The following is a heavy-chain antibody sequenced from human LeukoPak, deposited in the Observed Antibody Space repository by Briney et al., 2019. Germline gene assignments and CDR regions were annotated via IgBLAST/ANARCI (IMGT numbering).Heavy chain of an antibody. J-gene: IGHJ6*02. Sequence: ASVKVSCKASGYTFTGYYIHWVRQAPGQGLEWMGRINPNSGGTNYAQKFQGRVTMTRDTSISTAYMELSRLRSDDTAVYYCARDVVRALGTTIEYYYYGMDVWGQGTTVTVSS. CDR3: ARDVVRALGTTIEYYYYGMDV. D-gene: IGHD3-10*01. CDR1: GYTFTGYY. V-gene: IGHV1-2*06. CDR2: INPNSGGT.